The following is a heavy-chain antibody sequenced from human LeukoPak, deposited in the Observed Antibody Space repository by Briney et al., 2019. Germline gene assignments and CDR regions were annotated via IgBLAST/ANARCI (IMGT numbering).Heavy chain of an antibody. D-gene: IGHD3-22*01. V-gene: IGHV3-23*01. CDR1: GFTFSSYA. CDR2: ISASGGTT. CDR3: AKGGFYQLLDS. J-gene: IGHJ4*02. Sequence: PGGSLRLSCAASGFTFSSYAMSWVRQAPGKGLEWASTISASGGTTYYADSVKGRFTISRDNSKNTLYLQMNSLRAEDTAVYYCAKGGFYQLLDSWGQGTLVTVSS.